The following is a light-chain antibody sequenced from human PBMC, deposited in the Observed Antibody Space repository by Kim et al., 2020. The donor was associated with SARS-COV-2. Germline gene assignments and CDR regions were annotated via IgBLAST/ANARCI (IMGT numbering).Light chain of an antibody. CDR3: QQANSLTLT. Sequence: AAVRDRVTITCRASQDISTWLAWYKPRPGKAPKVLSYAASSLQSGVPSRFSGSGSGTDFTLTISSLQPEDFATYYCQQANSLTLTFGGGTKVDIK. CDR2: AAS. J-gene: IGKJ4*01. V-gene: IGKV1-12*01. CDR1: QDISTW.